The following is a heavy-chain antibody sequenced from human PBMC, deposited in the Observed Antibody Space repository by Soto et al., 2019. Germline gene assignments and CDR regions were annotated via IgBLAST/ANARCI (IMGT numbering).Heavy chain of an antibody. Sequence: ASVKVSCKASGSTFTGYYMHWVRQAPGQGLEWMGWINPHSGGTNYAQKFQGWVTMTRDTSISTAYMELSRLRSDDTAVYYCARDLYSSSSEIYYYYGMDVWGQGTTVTVSS. CDR1: GSTFTGYY. J-gene: IGHJ6*02. CDR2: INPHSGGT. D-gene: IGHD6-6*01. V-gene: IGHV1-2*04. CDR3: ARDLYSSSSEIYYYYGMDV.